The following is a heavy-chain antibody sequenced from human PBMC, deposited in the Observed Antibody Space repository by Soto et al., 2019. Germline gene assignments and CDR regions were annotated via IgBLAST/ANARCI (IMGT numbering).Heavy chain of an antibody. V-gene: IGHV1-46*01. D-gene: IGHD3-9*01. Sequence: ASVKVSCKASGYTFTSYYMHWVRQAPGQGLEWMGIINPSGGSTSYAQKFQGRVTMTRDTSTSTVYMELSSLRSEDTAVYYCARVQESYSSYDTLTGYYLDYWGQGTLVTVSS. CDR2: INPSGGST. CDR3: ARVQESYSSYDTLTGYYLDY. J-gene: IGHJ4*02. CDR1: GYTFTSYY.